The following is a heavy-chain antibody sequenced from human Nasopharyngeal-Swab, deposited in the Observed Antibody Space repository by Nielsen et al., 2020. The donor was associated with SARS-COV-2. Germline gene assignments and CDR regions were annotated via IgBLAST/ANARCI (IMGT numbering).Heavy chain of an antibody. V-gene: IGHV3-7*01. CDR2: IKQDGSEK. J-gene: IGHJ4*02. Sequence: GGSLRLSCAASGFTFSSYWMSWVRQAPGKGLEWVANIKQDGSEKYYVGSVKGRFTISRDNAKNSLYLQMNSLRAEDTAVYYCARDPGFGYYYDSSGYYDYWGQGTLVTVSS. CDR3: ARDPGFGYYYDSSGYYDY. D-gene: IGHD3-22*01. CDR1: GFTFSSYW.